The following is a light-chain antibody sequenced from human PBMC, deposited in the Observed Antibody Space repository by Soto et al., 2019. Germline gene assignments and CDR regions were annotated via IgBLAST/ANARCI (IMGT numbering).Light chain of an antibody. CDR2: AAS. J-gene: IGKJ5*01. CDR3: QQANSFPRT. V-gene: IGKV1-12*01. CDR1: QDISSW. Sequence: DIQMTQSPSSVSASVGDRVTITCRANQDISSWLVWYQQKPGKAPKLLIYAASSLQSGVPSRFSGSGSGTDFTLTISSLQPEDFATYYCQQANSFPRTFGQGTRLEIK.